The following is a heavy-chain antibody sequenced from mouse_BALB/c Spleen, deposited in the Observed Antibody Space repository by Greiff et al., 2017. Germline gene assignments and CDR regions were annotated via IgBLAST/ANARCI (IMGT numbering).Heavy chain of an antibody. CDR1: GYTFTDYA. CDR2: ISTYYGDA. Sequence: QVHVKQSGAELVRPGVSVKISCKGSGYTFTDYAMHWVKQSHAKSLEWIGVISTYYGDASYNQKFKGKATMTVDKSSSTAYMELARLTSEDSAIYYCARRGTARATSLSYWGQGTLVTVSA. D-gene: IGHD3-2*01. CDR3: ARRGTARATSLSY. J-gene: IGHJ3*01. V-gene: IGHV1S137*01.